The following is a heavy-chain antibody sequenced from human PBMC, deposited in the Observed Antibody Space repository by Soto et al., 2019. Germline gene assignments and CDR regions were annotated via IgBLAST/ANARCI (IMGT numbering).Heavy chain of an antibody. J-gene: IGHJ4*02. CDR1: GFTFSNAW. Sequence: EVQLVESGGGLVKPGGSLRLSCAASGFTFSNAWMSWVRQAPGKGLEWVGRIKSKTDGGTTDYAAPVKGRFTISRDDSKNTLYLQMNSLKTEDTAVYYCTTGYYYDSSGYESWGQGTLVTVSS. CDR3: TTGYYYDSSGYES. V-gene: IGHV3-15*01. CDR2: IKSKTDGGTT. D-gene: IGHD3-22*01.